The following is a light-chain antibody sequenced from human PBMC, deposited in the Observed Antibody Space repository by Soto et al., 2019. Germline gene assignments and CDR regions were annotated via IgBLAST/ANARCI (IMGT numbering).Light chain of an antibody. CDR3: QQYNNWPPKGT. J-gene: IGKJ3*01. CDR2: GAS. V-gene: IGKV3-15*01. Sequence: EIVMTQSPATLSVSPGERATLSCSASQSVSSNLAWYQQKPGQAPRLLIYGASTRATGIPDRFRGSESGTEFTLTISSLQSEDFAVYYCQQYNNWPPKGTFGPGTKVDIK. CDR1: QSVSSN.